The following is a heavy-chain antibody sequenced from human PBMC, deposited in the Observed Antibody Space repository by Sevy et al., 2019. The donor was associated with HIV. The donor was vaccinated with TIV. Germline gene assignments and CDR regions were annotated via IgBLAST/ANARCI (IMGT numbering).Heavy chain of an antibody. Sequence: GGSLRLSCAASGFTFSSYAMSWVRQAPGKGLEWVSAISGGGGSTYYADSVKGRFTISRDNSKNTLYLQMNSLRAEDTAVYYCAKVTYYYDSSGYYKGIFDYWGQGTLVTVSS. V-gene: IGHV3-23*01. CDR1: GFTFSSYA. CDR2: ISGGGGST. CDR3: AKVTYYYDSSGYYKGIFDY. D-gene: IGHD3-22*01. J-gene: IGHJ4*02.